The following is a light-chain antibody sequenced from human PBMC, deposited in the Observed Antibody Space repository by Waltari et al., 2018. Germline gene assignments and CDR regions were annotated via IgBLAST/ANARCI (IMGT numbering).Light chain of an antibody. CDR3: SSYMDTTALEL. V-gene: IGLV2-14*03. CDR1: SSDIGSYNY. CDR2: DVT. Sequence: QSALTQPASVSGSPGQSITISCTGTSSDIGSYNYVSWYQQHPGKAPKLIIFDVTNRPSGVSKRFAGSKSGNTASLSISGLQGEDEADYYCSSYMDTTALELFGGGTSLTVL. J-gene: IGLJ2*01.